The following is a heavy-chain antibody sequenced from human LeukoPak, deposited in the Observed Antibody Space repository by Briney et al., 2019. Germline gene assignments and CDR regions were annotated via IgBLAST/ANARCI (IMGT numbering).Heavy chain of an antibody. D-gene: IGHD3-10*01. CDR2: IYTSGST. Sequence: PSETLSLTCTVSGGTISSYYWSWIRQTAGKGLEWIGRIYTSGSTNYNPSLKSRVTMSVDTSKNQFSLRLSSVTAADTAVYYCARDFYYYGSGIYFDYWGQGTLVTVSS. J-gene: IGHJ4*02. V-gene: IGHV4-4*07. CDR3: ARDFYYYGSGIYFDY. CDR1: GGTISSYY.